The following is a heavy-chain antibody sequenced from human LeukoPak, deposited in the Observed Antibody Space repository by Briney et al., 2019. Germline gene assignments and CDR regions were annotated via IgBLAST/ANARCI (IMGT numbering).Heavy chain of an antibody. D-gene: IGHD2-2*01. CDR3: ARGRRELKYAPDY. J-gene: IGHJ4*02. CDR2: IYYTAGA. V-gene: IGHV4-31*11. CDR1: GGSFSGYY. Sequence: SETLSLTCAVYGGSFSGYYWSWLRQHPGKGPEWIAYIYYTAGAYYNPSLESRVSISLDASENQFSLKLSSVTAADTAVYYCARGRRELKYAPDYWGQGTLVTVSS.